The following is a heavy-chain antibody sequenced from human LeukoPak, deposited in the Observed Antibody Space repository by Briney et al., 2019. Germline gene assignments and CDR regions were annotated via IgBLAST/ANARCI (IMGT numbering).Heavy chain of an antibody. J-gene: IGHJ4*02. CDR1: GFTFSNYW. D-gene: IGHD7-27*01. CDR3: ASSNWGAWY. Sequence: PGGSLRLSCAVSGFTFSNYWMSWVRQAPGKGLEWVANIKQDGSEKDYVDSVKGQFTISRDNAKNSLYLQMNSLRAEDTAVYYCASSNWGAWYWGQGTLVTVSS. CDR2: IKQDGSEK. V-gene: IGHV3-7*01.